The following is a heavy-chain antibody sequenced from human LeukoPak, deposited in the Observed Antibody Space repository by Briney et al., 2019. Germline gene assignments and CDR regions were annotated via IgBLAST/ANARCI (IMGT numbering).Heavy chain of an antibody. D-gene: IGHD6-13*01. CDR3: ARDPIAAAGHNYGMDV. V-gene: IGHV1-46*01. CDR2: INPSGGST. J-gene: IGHJ6*02. CDR1: GYTFTSYY. Sequence: ASVKVSCKASGYTFTSYYMHWVRQAPGQGLEWMGIINPSGGSTSYAQKFQGRVTMTRDTSTSTVYMELSSLRSEDTAMYYCARDPIAAAGHNYGMDVWGQGTTVTVSS.